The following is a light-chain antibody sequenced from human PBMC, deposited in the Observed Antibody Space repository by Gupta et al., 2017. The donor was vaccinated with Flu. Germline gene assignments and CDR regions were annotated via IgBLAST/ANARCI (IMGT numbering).Light chain of an antibody. Sequence: SITISSTGTSSDVGGYNYVSWYQQHPGKAHKLMIYEVSNRPAGVSNRFSGSKSGNTASLTISGLQAEDEADYYCSSYTSSSTLVFGGGTKLTVL. CDR1: SSDVGGYNY. J-gene: IGLJ2*01. CDR2: EVS. V-gene: IGLV2-14*01. CDR3: SSYTSSSTLV.